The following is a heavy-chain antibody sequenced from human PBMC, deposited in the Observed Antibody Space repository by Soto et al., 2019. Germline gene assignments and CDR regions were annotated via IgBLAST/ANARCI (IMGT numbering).Heavy chain of an antibody. CDR2: IIPIVGTG. CDR1: GGTFSNYA. V-gene: IGHV1-69*01. D-gene: IGHD2-2*01. Sequence: QVQLVQSGAEVRKPGSSVTVSCKASGGTFSNYAISWVRQAPGQGLEWMGGIIPIVGTGSYAQKIQGRVTITADEPTTTAYMELSSLRFEDTAVYYCARVFILVPTASTHYYYHMDVWGPGTTVTVSS. J-gene: IGHJ6*02. CDR3: ARVFILVPTASTHYYYHMDV.